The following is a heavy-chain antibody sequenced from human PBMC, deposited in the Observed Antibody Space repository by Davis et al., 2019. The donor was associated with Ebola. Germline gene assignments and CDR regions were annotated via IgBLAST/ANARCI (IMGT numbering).Heavy chain of an antibody. Sequence: LVKVSCKASGGTFSSYAISWVRQAPGQGLEWMGGIIPIFGTANYAQKFQGRVTITADESTSTAYMELSSLRSEDTAVYYCARVRATVTTRGYWYFDLWGRGTLVTVSS. J-gene: IGHJ2*01. CDR3: ARVRATVTTRGYWYFDL. CDR1: GGTFSSYA. CDR2: IIPIFGTA. V-gene: IGHV1-69*13. D-gene: IGHD4-17*01.